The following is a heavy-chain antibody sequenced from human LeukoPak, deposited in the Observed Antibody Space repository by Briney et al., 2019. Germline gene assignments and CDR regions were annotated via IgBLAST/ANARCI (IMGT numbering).Heavy chain of an antibody. J-gene: IGHJ3*02. D-gene: IGHD3-10*01. V-gene: IGHV4-59*01. CDR1: GGSISSYY. CDR3: ARGLRVVPPGVAFDI. Sequence: SETLSLTCTVSGGSISSYYWSWIRQPPGKGLEWIGYIYYSGSTNYNPSPKSRVTISVDTSKNQFSLKLSSVTAADTAVYYCARGLRVVPPGVAFDIWGQGTMVTVSS. CDR2: IYYSGST.